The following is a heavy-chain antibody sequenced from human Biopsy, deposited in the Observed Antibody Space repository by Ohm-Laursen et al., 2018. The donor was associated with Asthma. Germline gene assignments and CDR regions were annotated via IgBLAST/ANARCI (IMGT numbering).Heavy chain of an antibody. D-gene: IGHD1-26*01. CDR3: AKGEWELLEANFDY. CDR1: GFTFDDYA. Sequence: SLRLSCAASGFTFDDYAMQWVRQAPGKGLEWVSGISWNSGSIGYADSVKGRFTISRDNAKNSLYLQMNSLRAEDTALYYCAKGEWELLEANFDYWGQGTLVTVSS. V-gene: IGHV3-9*01. CDR2: ISWNSGSI. J-gene: IGHJ4*02.